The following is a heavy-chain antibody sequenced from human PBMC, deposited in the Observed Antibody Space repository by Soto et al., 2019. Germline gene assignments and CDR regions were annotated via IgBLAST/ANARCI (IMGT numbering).Heavy chain of an antibody. CDR1: GFAFSSNY. CDR2: IHSGGDT. J-gene: IGHJ6*02. CDR3: ARSRTGTTYGGMDV. V-gene: IGHV3-66*01. Sequence: EVQLEESGGDLVQPGGSLRLSCAASGFAFSSNYMTWVRQAPGKGLEWVSVIHSGGDTHYADSVRGRFTISRDNSKNTLYLQMNSLRAEDTAVYYCARSRTGTTYGGMDVWGQGTTVTVSS. D-gene: IGHD1-1*01.